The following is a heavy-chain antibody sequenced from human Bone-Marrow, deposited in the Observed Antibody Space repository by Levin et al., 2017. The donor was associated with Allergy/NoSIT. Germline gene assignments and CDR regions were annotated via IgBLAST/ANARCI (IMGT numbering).Heavy chain of an antibody. J-gene: IGHJ6*04. CDR2: ISGTSTYR. D-gene: IGHD3-3*01. V-gene: IGHV3-11*05. Sequence: GESLKISCAASGFTFSDYYMSWIRQAPGKGLEWVSYISGTSTYRNHADSVKGRFTISRDNAKNSMYLQMNSLRAEDTAVYYCARADYYTSGWYRLDVWGKGTTVTVSS. CDR1: GFTFSDYY. CDR3: ARADYYTSGWYRLDV.